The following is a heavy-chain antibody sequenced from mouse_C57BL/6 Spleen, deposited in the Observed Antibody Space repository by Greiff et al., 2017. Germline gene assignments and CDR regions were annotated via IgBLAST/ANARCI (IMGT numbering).Heavy chain of an antibody. CDR3: ARYYYGSSSLGYYDV. CDR1: GYTFTSYG. J-gene: IGHJ1*03. V-gene: IGHV1-81*01. D-gene: IGHD1-1*01. Sequence: VQLQQSGAELARPGASVKLSCKASGYTFTSYGISWVKQRTGQGLEWIGEIYPRSGNTYYNEKFKGKATLTADKSSSTAYMELRSLTSEDSAVYFCARYYYGSSSLGYYDVWGTGTTVTVSS. CDR2: IYPRSGNT.